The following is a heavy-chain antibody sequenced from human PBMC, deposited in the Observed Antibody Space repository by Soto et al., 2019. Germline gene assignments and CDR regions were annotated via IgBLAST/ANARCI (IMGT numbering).Heavy chain of an antibody. Sequence: QVQLQLWGAGLLKPSESLSLTCAVYGGSFSDFYWTWIRQLPGKGLEWIGEINHSGNTNYNPSLKRRGAISVSTSQNPFSPYLGSVTAADTAVYYCGPRGAVADPRGYWGQGTLVTVSS. CDR2: INHSGNT. CDR3: GPRGAVADPRGY. J-gene: IGHJ4*02. CDR1: GGSFSDFY. V-gene: IGHV4-34*01. D-gene: IGHD6-19*01.